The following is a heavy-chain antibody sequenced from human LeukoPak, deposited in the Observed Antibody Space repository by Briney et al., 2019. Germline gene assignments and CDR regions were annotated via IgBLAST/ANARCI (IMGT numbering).Heavy chain of an antibody. J-gene: IGHJ5*02. V-gene: IGHV3-53*04. CDR2: LYSDGNT. D-gene: IGHD2-2*01. CDR3: ATMPTLQPPNH. CDR1: GFTVSGNY. Sequence: PGGSLRLSCAASGFTVSGNYMTWVRQSPGKGLEWVSILYSDGNTYYADSVKRRFSMTRHNSKNTLELQMNSLKTEDTAVYYCATMPTLQPPNHWGQGTLVTVSS.